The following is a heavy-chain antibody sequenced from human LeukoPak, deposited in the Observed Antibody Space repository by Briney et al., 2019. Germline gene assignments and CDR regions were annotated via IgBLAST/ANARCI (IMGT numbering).Heavy chain of an antibody. J-gene: IGHJ5*02. CDR1: GGSISSYY. Sequence: PSETLSLTCTVSGGSISSYYWSWIRQPPGKGLEWIGYIYYSGSTNYNPSPKSRVTISVDTSKNQFSLKLSSVTAADTAVYYCARVPAHYYDSSGYRYWFDPWGQGTLVTVSS. CDR3: ARVPAHYYDSSGYRYWFDP. CDR2: IYYSGST. V-gene: IGHV4-59*01. D-gene: IGHD3-22*01.